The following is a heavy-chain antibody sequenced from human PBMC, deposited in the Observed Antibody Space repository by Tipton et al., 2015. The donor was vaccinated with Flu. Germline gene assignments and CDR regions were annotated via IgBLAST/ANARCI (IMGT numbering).Heavy chain of an antibody. J-gene: IGHJ4*02. V-gene: IGHV4-61*05. D-gene: IGHD6-13*01. CDR3: ARRGIAAAVDY. Sequence: TLSLTCTVSGGSISSSSYYWSWIRQPPGKGLEWIGYIYYSGSTNYNPSLKSRVTISVDTSKNQFSLKLSSVTAADTAVYYCARRGIAAAVDYWGQGTLVTVSS. CDR2: IYYSGST. CDR1: GGSISSSSYY.